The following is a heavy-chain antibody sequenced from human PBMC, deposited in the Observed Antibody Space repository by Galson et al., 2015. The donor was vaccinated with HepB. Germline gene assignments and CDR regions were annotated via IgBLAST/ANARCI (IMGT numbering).Heavy chain of an antibody. V-gene: IGHV5-51*01. CDR2: IYPGDSDT. CDR3: AGGIAVAGVFVY. J-gene: IGHJ4*02. CDR1: GYSFTSYW. D-gene: IGHD6-19*01. Sequence: QSGAEETKPGESLKIPCKGSGYSFTSYWIGWVRQMPGKGLEWMGIIYPGDSDTRYSPSFQGQVTILADKSIRTAYLQWSSLKAADTAMYYCAGGIAVAGVFVYSGQGTLVTVSS.